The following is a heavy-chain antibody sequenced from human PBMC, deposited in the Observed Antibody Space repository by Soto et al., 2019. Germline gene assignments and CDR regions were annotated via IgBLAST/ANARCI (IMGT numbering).Heavy chain of an antibody. Sequence: QVQLVQSGAEVKKPGASVKVSCKTSGYTFTNYAMHWVRQAPGQRLEWMGWINAGNGNAEYSQKFQGRVNITKDTSASPSYMELSSMRSEDTAVYYCARGDSSSGAFAYWGQGTLGTVYS. CDR3: ARGDSSSGAFAY. CDR1: GYTFTNYA. D-gene: IGHD6-6*01. CDR2: INAGNGNA. J-gene: IGHJ4*02. V-gene: IGHV1-3*01.